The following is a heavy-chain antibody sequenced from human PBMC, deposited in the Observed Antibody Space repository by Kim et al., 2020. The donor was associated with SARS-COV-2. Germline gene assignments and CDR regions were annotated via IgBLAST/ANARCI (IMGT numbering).Heavy chain of an antibody. Sequence: NYNPPLRSRVTLSVDTSKNQFSLKLSSVTAADTAVYYCARAEYHSSSWYYWGQGTLVTVSS. D-gene: IGHD6-13*01. CDR3: ARAEYHSSSWYY. J-gene: IGHJ4*02. V-gene: IGHV4-59*01.